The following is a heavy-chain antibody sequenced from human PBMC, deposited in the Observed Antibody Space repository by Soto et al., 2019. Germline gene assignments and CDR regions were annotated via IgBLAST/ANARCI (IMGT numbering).Heavy chain of an antibody. J-gene: IGHJ4*02. CDR2: INPNNGGT. D-gene: IGHD6-13*01. V-gene: IGHV1-2*04. CDR1: GYSFTDYY. Sequence: QVQLVQSGTGVKKPGASVKVACKAFGYSFTDYYIHWVRQAPGQGLEWLGWINPNNGGTDYAQKFRDWVTITRDTSISTAYMELKRLRSDDTAVYYCAIAIPSSGWSPFDYWGQGTLVTVSS. CDR3: AIAIPSSGWSPFDY.